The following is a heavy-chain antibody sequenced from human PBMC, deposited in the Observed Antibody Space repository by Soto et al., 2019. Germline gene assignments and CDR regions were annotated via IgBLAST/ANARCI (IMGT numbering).Heavy chain of an antibody. J-gene: IGHJ4*02. CDR1: GFTFRNYG. CDR2: ISYDGSER. CDR3: XXXXXAXPQRIAEAGTTDY. V-gene: IGHV3-30*03. Sequence: QVQLAESGGGVVQPGRSLRLSCVASGFTFRNYGMHWVRQAPGKGLEWVAVISYDGSERYYIDSVKGRFTISRDNSKXXXXXXXXXXXXXXXXXXXXXXXXXAXPQRIAEAGTTDYWGQGTLIIVSS. D-gene: IGHD6-19*01.